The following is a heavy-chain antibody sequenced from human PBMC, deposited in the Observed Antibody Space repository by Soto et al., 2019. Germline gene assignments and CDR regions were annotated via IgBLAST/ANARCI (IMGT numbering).Heavy chain of an antibody. CDR1: GFTFGDYA. Sequence: GGSLRLSCTASGFTFGDYAMSWFRQAPGKGLEWVGFIRSKAYGGTTEYAASVKGRFTISRDDSKSIAYLQMNSLKTEDTAVYYCTRGVGDYIWGSYNFDYWGQGTLVTVSS. CDR3: TRGVGDYIWGSYNFDY. V-gene: IGHV3-49*03. D-gene: IGHD3-16*01. J-gene: IGHJ4*02. CDR2: IRSKAYGGTT.